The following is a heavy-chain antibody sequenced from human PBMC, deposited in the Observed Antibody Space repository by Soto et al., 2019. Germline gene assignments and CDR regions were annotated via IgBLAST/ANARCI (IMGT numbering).Heavy chain of an antibody. J-gene: IGHJ4*02. Sequence: GVPVKVSWKASGDAFASCASSWVRQAPGQGLEWMGWISAYNGNTNYAQKLQGRVTMTTDTSTSTAYMELRSLRSDDTAVYYCARDPIVVVPAAISAYFDYWGQGTLVTVSS. CDR3: ARDPIVVVPAAISAYFDY. CDR1: GDAFASCA. CDR2: ISAYNGNT. D-gene: IGHD2-2*01. V-gene: IGHV1-18*01.